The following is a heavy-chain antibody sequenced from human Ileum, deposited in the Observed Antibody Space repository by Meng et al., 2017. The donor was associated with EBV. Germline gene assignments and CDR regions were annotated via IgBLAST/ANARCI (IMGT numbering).Heavy chain of an antibody. CDR2: IYYSGST. CDR1: GDSISSTNW. CDR3: ARNVPGTSAYYD. J-gene: IGHJ4*02. V-gene: IGHV4-28*01. D-gene: IGHD3-22*01. Sequence: QLQLPQSCPGPLKPSYTLSLTCAVSGDSISSTNWGGWIRRRPGKGLEWIGYIYYSGSTSYNPSLKSRVTMSVDTSTNQFSLNLNSVTAVDTAVYYCARNVPGTSAYYDWGQGTLVTVSS.